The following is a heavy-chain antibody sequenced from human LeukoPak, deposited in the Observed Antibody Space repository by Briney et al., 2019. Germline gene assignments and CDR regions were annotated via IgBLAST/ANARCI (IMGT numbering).Heavy chain of an antibody. V-gene: IGHV3-66*01. CDR2: IYSGGST. D-gene: IGHD2-2*02. Sequence: GGSLRLSCAASGFTVSSNYMSWVRQAPGKGLEWVSVIYSGGSTYYADSVKGRFTISRDNSKNTLYLQMNSLRAEDTAVYYCARVYTENYYYYYMDVWGKGTTVTISS. CDR3: ARVYTENYYYYYMDV. CDR1: GFTVSSNY. J-gene: IGHJ6*03.